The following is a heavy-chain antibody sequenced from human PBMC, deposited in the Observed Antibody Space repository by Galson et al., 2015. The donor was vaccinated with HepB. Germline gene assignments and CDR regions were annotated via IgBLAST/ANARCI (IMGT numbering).Heavy chain of an antibody. Sequence: SLRLSCAASGFTFSSYTMSWVRQAPGRGLEWVSSIHGSSRYIYYADSLRGRFTISRDNANNSLFLQLNRLEAEDTAVYFCVRDSVWGEDPPNFYNWGQGTLVAVSS. CDR1: GFTFSSYT. CDR2: IHGSSRYI. V-gene: IGHV3-21*01. CDR3: VRDSVWGEDPPNFYN. D-gene: IGHD1-26*01. J-gene: IGHJ4*02.